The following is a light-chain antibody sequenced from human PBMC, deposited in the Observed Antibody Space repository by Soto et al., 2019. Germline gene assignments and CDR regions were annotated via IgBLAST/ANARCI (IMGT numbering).Light chain of an antibody. CDR1: QIVGTY. CDR2: DAS. J-gene: IGKJ3*01. Sequence: EIVLTQSPATLSLSPGERATLSCRASQIVGTYLAWYQQKPGQAPRLLIYDASNRATGIPARFSGSGSGTDFTLTXXXXXPEDFAVYYCQQRXNWLFGPG. V-gene: IGKV3-11*01. CDR3: QQRXNWL.